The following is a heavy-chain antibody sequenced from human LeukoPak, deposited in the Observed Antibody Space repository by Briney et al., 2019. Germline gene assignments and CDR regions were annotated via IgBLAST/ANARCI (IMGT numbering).Heavy chain of an antibody. V-gene: IGHV3-74*01. D-gene: IGHD6-25*01. Sequence: PGGSLRLSCAASGFTVSSNYMSWVRQAPGKGLVWVSRINSDGSSTNYADSVKGRFSISRDNAKNTLYLQMNSLRAEDTAVYYCASSLGSAYAFDIWGQGTMVTVSS. CDR1: GFTVSSNY. CDR3: ASSLGSAYAFDI. CDR2: INSDGSST. J-gene: IGHJ3*02.